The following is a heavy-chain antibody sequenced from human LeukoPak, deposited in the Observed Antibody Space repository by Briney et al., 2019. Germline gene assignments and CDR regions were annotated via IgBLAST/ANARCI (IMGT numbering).Heavy chain of an antibody. CDR2: ISGSGDDT. CDR3: ARDPRTVRI. V-gene: IGHV3-11*06. J-gene: IGHJ4*02. Sequence: GGSRRLSCAASGFTFTDSYMTWVRQAPGKGLEWLSYISGSGDDTNYADSVRGRFTISRDNAKNSLYLQMNSLRVEDTAVYYCARDPRTVRIWGQGTLVTVSS. D-gene: IGHD1-1*01. CDR1: GFTFTDSY.